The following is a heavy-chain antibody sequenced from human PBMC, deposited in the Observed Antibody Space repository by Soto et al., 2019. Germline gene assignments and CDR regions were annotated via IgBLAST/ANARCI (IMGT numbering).Heavy chain of an antibody. V-gene: IGHV4-59*01. CDR2: IYYSGST. D-gene: IGHD4-17*01. Sequence: PSETLSLTCTDSGGSISSYYWSWIRQPPGKGLEWIGYIYYSGSTNYNPSLKSRVTISVDTSKNQFSLKLSSVTAADTAVYYCARVMVDDYGDYWGYYFDYWGQGTLVTVSS. CDR3: ARVMVDDYGDYWGYYFDY. CDR1: GGSISSYY. J-gene: IGHJ4*02.